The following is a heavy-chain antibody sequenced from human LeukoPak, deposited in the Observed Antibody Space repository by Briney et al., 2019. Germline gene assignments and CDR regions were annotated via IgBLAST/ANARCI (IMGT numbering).Heavy chain of an antibody. V-gene: IGHV4-39*01. J-gene: IGHJ4*02. D-gene: IGHD6-13*01. CDR3: ARRRIAAAFDDY. Sequence: SETLSLTCTVSGGSISSSTYYWSWIRQPPGKGLEWIGEINHSGSTNYNPSLKSRVTISVDTSKNQFSLKLSSVTAADTAVYYCARRRIAAAFDDYWGQGTLVTVSS. CDR1: GGSISSSTYY. CDR2: INHSGST.